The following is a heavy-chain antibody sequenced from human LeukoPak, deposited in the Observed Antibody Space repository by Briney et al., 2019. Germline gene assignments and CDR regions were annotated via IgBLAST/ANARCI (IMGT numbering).Heavy chain of an antibody. J-gene: IGHJ4*02. CDR3: ADPPSDF. Sequence: GGSLRLSCAPSGFNFNTTWMTWVRQAPGKGLEWVANINQDGSEKYHGDSVKGRFIISRDNAKRSLFLEMSSLRAEDTAVYYCADPPSDFWGQGTLVAVSS. CDR1: GFNFNTTW. V-gene: IGHV3-7*01. CDR2: INQDGSEK.